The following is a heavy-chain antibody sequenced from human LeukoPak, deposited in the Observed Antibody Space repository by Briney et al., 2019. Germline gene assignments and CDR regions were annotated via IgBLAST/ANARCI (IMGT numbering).Heavy chain of an antibody. V-gene: IGHV3-74*01. CDR3: ARVIYSGWEGELSD. J-gene: IGHJ4*02. CDR1: GFSFNDYA. D-gene: IGHD6-19*01. Sequence: GGSLRLSCAASGFSFNDYAMSWVRQAPGKGLVWVSRINSDGSTTSYADSVMGRFTISRDNAKNTLYLQMNSLRAEDTAVYYCARVIYSGWEGELSDWGQGTLVTVSS. CDR2: INSDGSTT.